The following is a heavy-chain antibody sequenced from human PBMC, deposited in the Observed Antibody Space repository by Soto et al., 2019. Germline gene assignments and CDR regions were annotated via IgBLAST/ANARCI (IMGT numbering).Heavy chain of an antibody. CDR1: GFSFSSYE. CDR2: ISSGGTIK. Sequence: GGSLRLSCAASGFSFSSYEMNWVRPTPGKGLEWVSSISSGGTIKYYADSVKGRFTISRDNAKNSLYLQMNSLRAEATSVYYCATSVRVLPNYWGQGTLVTVSS. V-gene: IGHV3-48*03. D-gene: IGHD2-15*01. CDR3: ATSVRVLPNY. J-gene: IGHJ4*02.